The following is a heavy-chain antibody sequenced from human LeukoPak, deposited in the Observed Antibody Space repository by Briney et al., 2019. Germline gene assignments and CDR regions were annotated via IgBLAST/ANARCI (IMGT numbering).Heavy chain of an antibody. CDR1: GGSISSYY. CDR3: ARHPHYYYDNSAR. Sequence: SETLSLTCTVSGGSISSYYWSWIRQPPGKGLKWIGSFYYSRNTYYNPSLKSRVTISVDTSKNQLSLTLTSVSAADTAVYYCARHPHYYYDNSARWGQGTLVTVSS. D-gene: IGHD3-22*01. CDR2: FYYSRNT. J-gene: IGHJ4*02. V-gene: IGHV4-59*08.